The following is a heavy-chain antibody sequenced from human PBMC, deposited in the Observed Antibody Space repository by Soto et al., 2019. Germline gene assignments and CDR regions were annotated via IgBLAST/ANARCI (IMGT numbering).Heavy chain of an antibody. Sequence: ASVKVSCKASGYTFTSYDINWVRQATGQGLEWMGWMNPNSGNTGYAQKFQGRGTMTRNTSISTAYMELSSLRSEDTAVYYCARARGYYGSGSGYYYYYMDVWGKGTTVTVSS. CDR3: ARARGYYGSGSGYYYYYMDV. CDR2: MNPNSGNT. D-gene: IGHD3-10*01. V-gene: IGHV1-8*01. CDR1: GYTFTSYD. J-gene: IGHJ6*03.